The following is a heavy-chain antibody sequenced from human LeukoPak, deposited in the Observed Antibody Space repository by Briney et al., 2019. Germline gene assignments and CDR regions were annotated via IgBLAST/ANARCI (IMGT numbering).Heavy chain of an antibody. D-gene: IGHD1-26*01. CDR3: ARGRGYYYGMDV. Sequence: SETLSLTCAVSGGSISSYYWSWIRQPPGKGLEWIGYIYYSGSTNYNPSLKSRVTISVDTSKNQFSLKLSSVTAADTAVYYCARGRGYYYGMDVWGQGTTVTVSS. CDR2: IYYSGST. J-gene: IGHJ6*02. V-gene: IGHV4-59*01. CDR1: GGSISSYY.